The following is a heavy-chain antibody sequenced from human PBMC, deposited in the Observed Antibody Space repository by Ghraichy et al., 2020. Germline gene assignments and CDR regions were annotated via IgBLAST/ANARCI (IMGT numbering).Heavy chain of an antibody. CDR3: ATGYSDVLT. CDR1: GFTFISYA. V-gene: IGHV3-23*01. D-gene: IGHD5-18*01. Sequence: GGSLRLSCAASGFTFISYAMSWVRQAPGKGLEWVSAISGSGDNTYYADSVKGRFTISRDNSRNTLYLQMNSLRAEDTAVYYCATGYSDVLTWGQGTLATVSS. CDR2: ISGSGDNT. J-gene: IGHJ5*02.